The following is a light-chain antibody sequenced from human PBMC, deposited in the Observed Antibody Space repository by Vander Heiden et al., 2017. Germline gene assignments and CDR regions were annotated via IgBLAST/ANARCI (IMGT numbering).Light chain of an antibody. V-gene: IGKV2-28*01. CDR2: LAS. CDR3: RQALQTPYT. CDR1: QSLLHSNGYNY. Sequence: DIVMTQSPLSLPVTPGEPASISCRSSQSLLHSNGYNYLDWYLQKPGQSPQLLICLASNRASGVPDRFSGSGSGTDFTLKISRVEAEDVGVYYCRQALQTPYTFGQGTKMEIK. J-gene: IGKJ2*01.